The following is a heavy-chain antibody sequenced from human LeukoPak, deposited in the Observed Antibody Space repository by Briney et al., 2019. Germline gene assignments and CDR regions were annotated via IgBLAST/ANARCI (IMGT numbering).Heavy chain of an antibody. CDR3: ARGHGGAYDSVTETDDYMDV. CDR2: IRYDGNNK. V-gene: IGHV3-30*02. CDR1: GFTFSSSG. J-gene: IGHJ6*03. Sequence: QTGGSLRLSCAASGFTFSSSGMHWVRQAPGKGLEWVAFIRYDGNNKYYADSVKGRFTISRDNAKNSLYLQTDTLRAEDTAVYYCARGHGGAYDSVTETDDYMDVWGKGTTVTISS. D-gene: IGHD3-9*01.